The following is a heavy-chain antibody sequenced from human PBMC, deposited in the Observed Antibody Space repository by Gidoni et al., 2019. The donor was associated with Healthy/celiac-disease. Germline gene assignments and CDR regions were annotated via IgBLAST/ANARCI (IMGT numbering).Heavy chain of an antibody. D-gene: IGHD6-6*01. V-gene: IGHV3-74*01. J-gene: IGHJ6*02. CDR1: GFTFSSYW. CDR2: IKSDGSST. CDR3: AREQLVEYGMDV. Sequence: EVQLVEYGGGLVQPGGSLSSACAAAGFTFSSYWMHWVRQAPGKVLVWVSRIKSDGSSTTYADSVKGRFTIARDHAKNTVYLQMNSLRAEDTAVYYCAREQLVEYGMDVWGQGTTVTVSS.